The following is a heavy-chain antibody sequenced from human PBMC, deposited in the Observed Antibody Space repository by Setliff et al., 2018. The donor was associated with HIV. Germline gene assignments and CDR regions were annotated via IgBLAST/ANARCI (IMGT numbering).Heavy chain of an antibody. D-gene: IGHD3-10*02. J-gene: IGHJ5*01. V-gene: IGHV3-64D*09. CDR1: GFTFSNYA. CDR3: VKSLMFFNWFDS. Sequence: LSCSTSGFTFSNYAMHWVRQAPGKGLEYVSSISTNGDSTSYADSVKGRFTISRDNSKNTLYLQMSSLRTEDTAVYYCVKSLMFFNWFDSWG. CDR2: ISTNGDST.